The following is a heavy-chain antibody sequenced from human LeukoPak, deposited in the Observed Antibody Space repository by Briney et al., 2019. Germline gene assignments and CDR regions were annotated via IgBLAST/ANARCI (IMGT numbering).Heavy chain of an antibody. Sequence: GESLKISCKGSGYSFTSYWIGWVRQMPGKGLEWMGIIYSPSFQGQVTISADKSISTAYLQWSSLKASDTATYYCARRPSLYSSSWFDYYFDYWGQGTLVTVSS. V-gene: IGHV5-51*01. CDR1: GYSFTSYW. J-gene: IGHJ4*02. CDR3: ARRPSLYSSSWFDYYFDY. CDR2: I. D-gene: IGHD6-13*01.